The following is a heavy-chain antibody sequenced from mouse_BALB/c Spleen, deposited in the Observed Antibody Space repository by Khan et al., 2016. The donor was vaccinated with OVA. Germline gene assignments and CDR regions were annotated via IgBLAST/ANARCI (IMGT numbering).Heavy chain of an antibody. CDR2: IWGDGST. J-gene: IGHJ4*01. CDR3: AKWGTANYYAMDY. V-gene: IGHV2-3*01. CDR1: GFSLTSYG. D-gene: IGHD1-2*01. Sequence: QVQLKESGPGLVAPSQSLSITCTVSGFSLTSYGVNWVRQPPGKGLEWLGVIWGDGSTNYHSTLMSRLSISKDNSQSQVFLKLSSLQTDDTATYCYAKWGTANYYAMDYWGQGTSVTVSS.